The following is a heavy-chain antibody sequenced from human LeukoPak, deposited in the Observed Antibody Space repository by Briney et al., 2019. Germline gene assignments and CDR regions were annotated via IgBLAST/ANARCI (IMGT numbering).Heavy chain of an antibody. CDR3: ASWDPDYDFWSGARFDP. J-gene: IGHJ5*02. V-gene: IGHV3-21*01. Sequence: PGGSLRLSCAASGFTFSSYSMNWVRQAPGKGLEWVSSISSSSSYIYYADSVKGRFTISRDNAKNSLYLQMNSLRAEDTAVYYCASWDPDYDFWSGARFDPWGQGTLVTVPS. D-gene: IGHD3-3*01. CDR2: ISSSSSYI. CDR1: GFTFSSYS.